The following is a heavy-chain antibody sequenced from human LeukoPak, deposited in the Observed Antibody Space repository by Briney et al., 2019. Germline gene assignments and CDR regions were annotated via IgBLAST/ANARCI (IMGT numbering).Heavy chain of an antibody. J-gene: IGHJ4*02. Sequence: SETLSLTCTVSGGSISSSSYYWGWIRQPPGKGLEWIGSIYYSGSTYYNPSLKSRVTISVDTSKNQFSLKLSSVTAADTAVYYCARGVGYSSGWYVKGYFDYWGQGTLVTVSS. D-gene: IGHD6-19*01. CDR3: ARGVGYSSGWYVKGYFDY. CDR2: IYYSGST. CDR1: GGSISSSSYY. V-gene: IGHV4-39*01.